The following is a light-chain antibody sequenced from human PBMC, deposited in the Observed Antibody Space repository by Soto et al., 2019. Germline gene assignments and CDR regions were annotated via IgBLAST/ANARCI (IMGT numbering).Light chain of an antibody. CDR2: EVS. J-gene: IGLJ2*01. CDR3: CSYAGSSTPVV. V-gene: IGLV2-23*02. CDR1: SSDVGSYNL. Sequence: QSVLTQPASVSGSPGQSTTISCTGTSSDVGSYNLVSWYQQHPGKAPKLMIYEVSKRPSGVSNRFSGSKSGNTASLTISGLQAEDEADYYCCSYAGSSTPVVFGGGTQLTVL.